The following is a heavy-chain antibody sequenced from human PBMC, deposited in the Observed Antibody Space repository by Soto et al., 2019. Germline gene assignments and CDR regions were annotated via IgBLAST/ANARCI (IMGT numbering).Heavy chain of an antibody. V-gene: IGHV1-18*01. CDR2: ISAYNGNT. J-gene: IGHJ3*02. Sequence: ASVKVSCKASGYTFTSYGISWVRQAPGQGLEWMGWISAYNGNTNYAQKLQGRVTMTTDTSTSTAYMELRSLRSDGTAVYYCARDEYSGSYSDAFDIWGQGTMVTVSS. D-gene: IGHD1-26*01. CDR3: ARDEYSGSYSDAFDI. CDR1: GYTFTSYG.